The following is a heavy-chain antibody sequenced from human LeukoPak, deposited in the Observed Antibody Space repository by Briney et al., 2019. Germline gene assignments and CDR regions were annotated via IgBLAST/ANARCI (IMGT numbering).Heavy chain of an antibody. Sequence: PSETLSLTCTVSGDSISSSSYYWGWIRQPPGKGLEWIGSIYYSGATYYNPSLKSRVTISVVTSKNQFSLNLSSVTAADTAVYYCARHSSSWYHFDYWGQGTLVTVSS. CDR2: IYYSGAT. CDR3: ARHSSSWYHFDY. CDR1: GDSISSSSYY. D-gene: IGHD6-13*01. V-gene: IGHV4-39*01. J-gene: IGHJ4*02.